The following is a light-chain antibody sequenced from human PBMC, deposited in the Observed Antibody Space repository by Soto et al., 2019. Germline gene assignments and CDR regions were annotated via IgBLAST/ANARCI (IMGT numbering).Light chain of an antibody. Sequence: DIQMTQSPSSLSASVGDRVTITCQASQDISNYLNWYQQKPGKAPKLLIYDASTRATGVPARFSGSGSGTEFTLTISSLQSEDFTVYSCLQYHNLWAFGQVAKVDIK. V-gene: IGKV1-33*01. CDR2: DAS. J-gene: IGKJ1*01. CDR3: LQYHNLWA. CDR1: QDISNY.